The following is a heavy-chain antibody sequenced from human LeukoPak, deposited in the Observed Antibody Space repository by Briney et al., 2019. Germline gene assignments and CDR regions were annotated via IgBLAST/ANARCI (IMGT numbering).Heavy chain of an antibody. Sequence: GGSLRLSCAASGFTFSSYWMSWVRQAPGKGLEWVANIKQDGSEKYYVDSVKGRFTISRDNAKNSLYLQMNSLRAEDTAVYYCATLRRGYSYVFDYWGQGTLVTVSS. CDR2: IKQDGSEK. CDR3: ATLRRGYSYVFDY. J-gene: IGHJ4*02. D-gene: IGHD5-18*01. V-gene: IGHV3-7*01. CDR1: GFTFSSYW.